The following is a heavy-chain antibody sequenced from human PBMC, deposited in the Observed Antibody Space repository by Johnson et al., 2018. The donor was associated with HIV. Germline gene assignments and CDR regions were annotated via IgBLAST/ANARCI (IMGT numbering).Heavy chain of an antibody. CDR3: TPLGGDTPGSLDS. J-gene: IGHJ3*02. CDR1: GFSFSSYG. Sequence: QVQLVESGGGVVQPGRSLRVSCAASGFSFSSYGMHWVRQAPGKGLEWVAVISHDGSNKYYVDSVKGRFTISRDNSKNTLYLQMNSLRAEDTAVYYCTPLGGDTPGSLDSWGQGTMVTVSS. D-gene: IGHD2-21*01. V-gene: IGHV3-30*03. CDR2: ISHDGSNK.